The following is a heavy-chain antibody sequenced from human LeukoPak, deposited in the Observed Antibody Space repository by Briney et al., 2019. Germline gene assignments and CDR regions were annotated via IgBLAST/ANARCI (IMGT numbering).Heavy chain of an antibody. CDR2: IYYSGST. V-gene: IGHV4-31*03. CDR3: ARGSSWPPLFDY. J-gene: IGHJ4*02. CDR1: GGSISSGGYY. Sequence: PSQTLSLTCTVSGGSISSGGYYWSWIRQHPGKGLEWIGYIYYSGSTYYNPSLKSRVTISVDTSKNQFSLKLSSVTAADTAVYYCARGSSWPPLFDYWGQGTLVTVSS. D-gene: IGHD6-13*01.